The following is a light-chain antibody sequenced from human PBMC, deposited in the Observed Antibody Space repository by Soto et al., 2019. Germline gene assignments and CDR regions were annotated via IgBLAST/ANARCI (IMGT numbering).Light chain of an antibody. Sequence: EIVLTQSPGTLSLSPGERATLSCRASQSVSSNNLAWYQQRPGQAPRLLIYGASTRATGIPDRFSGSGSGATFTLTITRLKPEDFAVYYCQQYGSSPRTFGQGTKVEIK. V-gene: IGKV3-20*01. CDR3: QQYGSSPRT. J-gene: IGKJ1*01. CDR1: QSVSSNN. CDR2: GAS.